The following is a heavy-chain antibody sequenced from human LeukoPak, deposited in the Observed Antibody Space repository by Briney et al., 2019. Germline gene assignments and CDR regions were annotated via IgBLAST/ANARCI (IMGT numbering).Heavy chain of an antibody. Sequence: SETLSLTCTVSGGPISSGGYWWSWIRQHPGEGLEWIGYSYYSGSTYYNPSLRSRVTILVDTSKNQFSLKLSSLNAADTAVYYCARAILTATGYVWYFDLWGRGTLVTVSS. D-gene: IGHD3-9*01. CDR2: SYYSGST. CDR3: ARAILTATGYVWYFDL. CDR1: GGPISSGGYW. V-gene: IGHV4-31*03. J-gene: IGHJ2*01.